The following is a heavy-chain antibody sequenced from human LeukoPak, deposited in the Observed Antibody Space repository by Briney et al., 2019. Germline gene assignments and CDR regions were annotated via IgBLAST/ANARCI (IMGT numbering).Heavy chain of an antibody. CDR3: ARVIGCSSTSCPPYYYYYYMDV. V-gene: IGHV4-38-2*01. D-gene: IGHD2-2*01. J-gene: IGHJ6*03. Sequence: PSETLSLTCAVSGYSISSGYYWGWIRQPPGKVLEWFGSIYHSGSTYYNPSLKSRVTISVDTSKNQFSLKLSSVTAADTAVYYCARVIGCSSTSCPPYYYYYYMDVWGKGTTVTVSS. CDR2: IYHSGST. CDR1: GYSISSGYY.